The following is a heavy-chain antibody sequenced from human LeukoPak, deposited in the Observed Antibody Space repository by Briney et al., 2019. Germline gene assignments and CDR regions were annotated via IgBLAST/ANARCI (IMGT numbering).Heavy chain of an antibody. J-gene: IGHJ3*01. D-gene: IGHD1-26*01. CDR1: GYSFTSYC. Sequence: GESLKISCKVSGYSFTSYCIGWVRQMPGKGLEWMGIIYPGDSGPTYSPSFQGQVTISIDKSINTAYLQWSSLQASDTAMYYCGMSGDRVPLQDDVFDVWGQGTMVTVST. CDR2: IYPGDSGP. CDR3: GMSGDRVPLQDDVFDV. V-gene: IGHV5-51*01.